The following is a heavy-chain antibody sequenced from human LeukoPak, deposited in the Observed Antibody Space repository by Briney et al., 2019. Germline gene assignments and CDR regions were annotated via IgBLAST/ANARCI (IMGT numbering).Heavy chain of an antibody. J-gene: IGHJ4*02. Sequence: GSLRLSCAASGFTFSSYAMSWVRQAPGKGLEWVSAVSGSGGSTYYAVSVKCRFTISRDNSKNTLYLQMNSVRAEDTAVYYCAKGLYSSGWGDVVYWGQGTLVSVSS. CDR3: AKGLYSSGWGDVVY. CDR1: GFTFSSYA. D-gene: IGHD6-19*01. V-gene: IGHV3-23*01. CDR2: VSGSGGST.